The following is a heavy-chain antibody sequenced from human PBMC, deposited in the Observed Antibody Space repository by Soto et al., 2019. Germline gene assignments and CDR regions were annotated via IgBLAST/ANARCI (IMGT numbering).Heavy chain of an antibody. J-gene: IGHJ5*02. CDR1: GGTFSTFT. D-gene: IGHD3-16*01. CDR2: IIPFLNMP. Sequence: QVQLVQSGADVKNPGSSVKVSCKTFGGTFSTFTLNWVRQAPGQGLVWMGNIIPFLNMPNIEVTFLGRLTISADESTSTAYMELGSLTRDDTVIYFCATLGAQNDHWGHGTRVTVSS. V-gene: IGHV1-69*18. CDR3: ATLGAQNDH.